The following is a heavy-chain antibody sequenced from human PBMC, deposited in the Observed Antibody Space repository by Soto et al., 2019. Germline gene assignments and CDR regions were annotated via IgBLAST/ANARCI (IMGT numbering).Heavy chain of an antibody. Sequence: SETLSLTCAAYGGSFSGYSWSWIRQPPGKGLEWIGEIFLGGSTYYNPSLKSRVTISVDTSKNQFSLKLSSVTAADTAVYYCARGDITMVRGVIITWAWFDPWGQGTLVTVSS. CDR2: IFLGGST. CDR1: GGSFSGYS. V-gene: IGHV4-34*01. CDR3: ARGDITMVRGVIITWAWFDP. D-gene: IGHD3-10*01. J-gene: IGHJ5*02.